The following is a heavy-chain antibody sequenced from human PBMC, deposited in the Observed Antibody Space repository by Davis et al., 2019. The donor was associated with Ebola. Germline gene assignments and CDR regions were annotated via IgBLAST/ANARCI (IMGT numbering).Heavy chain of an antibody. Sequence: MPSETLSLTCAVYGGSFTDYFWSWIRQPPGKGLEWIGETSHHPDYTNYSPSFGGRVTISVDSSKNQFSLKIHSVTAADTAVYYCAGGRRYSYGPPRYWGQGTLVTVSS. CDR2: TSHHPDYT. CDR1: GGSFTDYF. CDR3: AGGRRYSYGPPRY. V-gene: IGHV4-34*01. J-gene: IGHJ4*02. D-gene: IGHD5-18*01.